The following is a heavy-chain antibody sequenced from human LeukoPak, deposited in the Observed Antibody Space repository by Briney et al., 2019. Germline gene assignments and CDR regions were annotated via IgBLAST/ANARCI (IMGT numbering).Heavy chain of an antibody. V-gene: IGHV3-9*01. CDR1: GFTFDDYA. J-gene: IGHJ6*02. CDR2: ISWNSGSI. D-gene: IGHD3-10*01. CDR3: AKDLRMVRGIIGYYYYYYGMDV. Sequence: GGSLRLSCAASGFTFDDYAMHWVRQAPGKGLEWVSGISWNSGSIGYADSVKGRFTISRDNAKNSLYLQMNRLRAEDTALYYCAKDLRMVRGIIGYYYYYYGMDVWGQGTTVTVSS.